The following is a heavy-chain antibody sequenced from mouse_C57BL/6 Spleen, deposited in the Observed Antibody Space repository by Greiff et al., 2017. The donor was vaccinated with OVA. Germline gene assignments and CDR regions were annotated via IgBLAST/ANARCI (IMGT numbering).Heavy chain of an antibody. D-gene: IGHD1-2*01. CDR1: GFTFSSYA. J-gene: IGHJ4*01. V-gene: IGHV5-9-1*02. CDR2: ISSGGDYI. Sequence: DVMLVESGEGLVKPGGSLKLSCAASGFTFSSYAMSWVRQTPEKRLEWVAYISSGGDYIYYADTVKGRFTISRDNARNTLYLQMSSLKSEDTAMYYCTRYTAEDAMDYWGQGTSVTVSS. CDR3: TRYTAEDAMDY.